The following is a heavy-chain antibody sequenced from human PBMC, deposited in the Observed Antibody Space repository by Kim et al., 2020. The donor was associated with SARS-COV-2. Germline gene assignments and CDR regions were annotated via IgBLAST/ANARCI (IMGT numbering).Heavy chain of an antibody. V-gene: IGHV3-23*01. Sequence: GGSLRLSCAASGFTFSSYGMSWVRQAPGKGLEWVSAIIGSGGNTYYADSVKGRFTISRDNSKNTLYLQMNSLRGEDTAVYYCAKFYDGSVYYAFDYWGQGTLVTVSS. CDR1: GFTFSSYG. J-gene: IGHJ4*02. CDR3: AKFYDGSVYYAFDY. CDR2: IIGSGGNT. D-gene: IGHD3-22*01.